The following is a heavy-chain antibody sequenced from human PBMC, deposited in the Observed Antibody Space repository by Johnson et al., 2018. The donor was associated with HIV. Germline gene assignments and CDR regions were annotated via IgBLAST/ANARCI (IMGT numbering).Heavy chain of an antibody. CDR1: GFTFSSYA. J-gene: IGHJ3*02. CDR3: AREAQTHAFDI. V-gene: IGHV3-13*01. CDR2: IGTAGDT. Sequence: VQLVESGGGLVQPGGSLRLSCAASGFTFSSYAMSWVRQATGKGLEWVSAIGTAGDTYYPGSVKGRFTISRENAKNSLYLQMNSLRAGDTAVYYCAREAQTHAFDIWGQGTMVTVSA. D-gene: IGHD4-23*01.